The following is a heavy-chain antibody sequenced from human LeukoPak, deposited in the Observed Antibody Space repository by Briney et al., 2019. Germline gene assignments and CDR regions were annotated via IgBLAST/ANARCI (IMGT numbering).Heavy chain of an antibody. V-gene: IGHV3-30*02. Sequence: GGSLRLSCAASGFTFSSYGMHWVHQAPGKGLEWVAFIRYDGSNKYYADSVKGRFTISRDNSKNTLYLQMNSLRAEDTAVYYCAKDDRDCSGGSCYLPQTPYYFDYWGQGTLVTVSS. CDR2: IRYDGSNK. J-gene: IGHJ4*02. CDR3: AKDDRDCSGGSCYLPQTPYYFDY. CDR1: GFTFSSYG. D-gene: IGHD2-15*01.